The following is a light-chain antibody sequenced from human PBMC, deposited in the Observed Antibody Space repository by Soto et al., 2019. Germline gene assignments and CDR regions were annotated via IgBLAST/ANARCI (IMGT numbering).Light chain of an antibody. CDR2: DAS. Sequence: EIVLTQSPATLSLSPGERATLYCRASQSVSSYLAWYQQKPGQAPRLLIYDASNRATGIPARFSGSGSGTDFTLTISSLQSEDSAVYYCQQYVHWPPGAFGQGTKGDIK. V-gene: IGKV3-11*01. CDR3: QQYVHWPPGA. J-gene: IGKJ1*01. CDR1: QSVSSY.